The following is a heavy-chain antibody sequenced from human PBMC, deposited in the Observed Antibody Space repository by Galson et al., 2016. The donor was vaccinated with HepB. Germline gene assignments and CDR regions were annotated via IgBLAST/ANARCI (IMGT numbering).Heavy chain of an antibody. CDR3: ATPITGYSISWYGSFDY. CDR2: IYSGGST. D-gene: IGHD6-13*01. V-gene: IGHV3-53*01. J-gene: IGHJ4*02. CDR1: GFTVSSNY. Sequence: SLRLSCAASGFTVSSNYMSWVRQAPGKGLEWVSVIYSGGSTYYADSVKGRFPISRDNSKNTLYLTMNSLRAEDTAVYYGATPITGYSISWYGSFDYWGQGTLVTVAS.